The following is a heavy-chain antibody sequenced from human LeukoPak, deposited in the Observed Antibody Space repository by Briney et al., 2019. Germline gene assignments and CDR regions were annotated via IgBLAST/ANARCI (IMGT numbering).Heavy chain of an antibody. D-gene: IGHD6-19*01. J-gene: IGHJ4*02. CDR1: GYTFTSYG. CDR2: INAGNGNT. V-gene: IGHV1-3*01. Sequence: ASVKVSCKASGYTFTSYGISWVRQAPGQRLEWMGWINAGNGNTKYSQKFQGRVTITRDTSASTAYMELSSLRSEDTAVYYCAREGLSGWYYFDYWGQGTLVTVSS. CDR3: AREGLSGWYYFDY.